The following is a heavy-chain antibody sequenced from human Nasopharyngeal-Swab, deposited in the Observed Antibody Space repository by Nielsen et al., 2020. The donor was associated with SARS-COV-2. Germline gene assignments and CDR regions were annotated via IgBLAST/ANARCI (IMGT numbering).Heavy chain of an antibody. CDR1: GGTFSSYA. Sequence: SVKVSCKASGGTFSSYAISWVRQAPGQGLEWMGRIIPILGIANYAQKFQGRVTITADKSTSTAYMELSSLRSEDTAVYYCARMYSSGYLDYWGQGTLVTVPS. D-gene: IGHD3-22*01. CDR2: IIPILGIA. J-gene: IGHJ4*02. V-gene: IGHV1-69*04. CDR3: ARMYSSGYLDY.